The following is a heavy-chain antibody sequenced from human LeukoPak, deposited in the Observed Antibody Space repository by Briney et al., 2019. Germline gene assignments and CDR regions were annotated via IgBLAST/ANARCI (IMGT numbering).Heavy chain of an antibody. Sequence: TGGSLRLSCAASGFYFSSYSMNWVRQAPGKGLEWVSSISTSGSYIYYADSVKGRFTISRDNAKNSLYLQMNSLRAEDTAVYYCARDQKGSGGSCHDYWGQGTLVTVSS. J-gene: IGHJ4*02. CDR1: GFYFSSYS. CDR2: ISTSGSYI. CDR3: ARDQKGSGGSCHDY. V-gene: IGHV3-21*01. D-gene: IGHD2-15*01.